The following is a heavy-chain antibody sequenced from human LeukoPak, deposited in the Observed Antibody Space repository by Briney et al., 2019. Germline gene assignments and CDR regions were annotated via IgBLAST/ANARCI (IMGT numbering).Heavy chain of an antibody. Sequence: GGSLRLSCAASGFTFSSYGMSWVRQAPGKGLEWVSAISGNGGSTYYADSVKGRFTISRENSKNLLYMQMNSLRAEDTAVYYCARDDYGDYVVAFDIWGQGTMVTVSS. CDR3: ARDDYGDYVVAFDI. V-gene: IGHV3-23*01. J-gene: IGHJ3*02. CDR1: GFTFSSYG. D-gene: IGHD4-17*01. CDR2: ISGNGGST.